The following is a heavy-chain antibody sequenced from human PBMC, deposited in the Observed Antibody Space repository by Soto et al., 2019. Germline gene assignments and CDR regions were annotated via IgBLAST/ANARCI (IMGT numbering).Heavy chain of an antibody. CDR1: GFTFSSYC. CDR3: ARDRKGSDAFDI. CDR2: INSDGSST. V-gene: IGHV3-74*01. J-gene: IGHJ3*02. Sequence: PGGSLRLSCAASGFTFSSYCMHWVRQAPGKGLVWVSRINSDGSSTSYADSVKGQFTISRDNAKNTLYLQMNSLRAEDTAVYYCARDRKGSDAFDIWGQGTMVTVSS.